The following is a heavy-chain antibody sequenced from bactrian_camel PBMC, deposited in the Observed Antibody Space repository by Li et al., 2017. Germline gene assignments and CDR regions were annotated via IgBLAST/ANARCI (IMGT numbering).Heavy chain of an antibody. J-gene: IGHJ6*01. CDR2: VGSDGRT. V-gene: IGHV3S66*01. CDR1: GFAVSDHC. CDR3: AAGAHFSGIWIICSYWAEGDFGT. Sequence: DVQLVESGGGSAQAGGSLRLSCVASGFAVSDHCMGWFRQGPGKEREVVALVGSDGRTNYADSVKGRFTISKDNAKNNMSLQMNKLQPEDSAMYYCAAGAHFSGIWIICSYWAEGDFGTWGQGTQVTVS. D-gene: IGHD2*01.